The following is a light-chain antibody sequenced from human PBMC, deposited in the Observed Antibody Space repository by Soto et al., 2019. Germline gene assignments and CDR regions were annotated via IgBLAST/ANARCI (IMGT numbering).Light chain of an antibody. J-gene: IGKJ1*01. CDR2: KAS. CDR3: QQYNDNWT. CDR1: QSVSRW. V-gene: IGKV1-5*03. Sequence: DIQMTQSPSTLSASVGDRVTITCRASQSVSRWLAWYQQKPGKAPKLLIYKASTLESGVPSRFIGSGSGTEFTLAISSLQPYDSATYYCQQYNDNWTFGQGTKVEIK.